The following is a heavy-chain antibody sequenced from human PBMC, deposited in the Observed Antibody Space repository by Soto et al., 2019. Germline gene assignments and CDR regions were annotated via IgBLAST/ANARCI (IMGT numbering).Heavy chain of an antibody. V-gene: IGHV3-23*01. D-gene: IGHD3-22*01. CDR3: AKYLRVYDSTRPPYDY. CDR1: GFTFSSYA. CDR2: ISGSGGST. J-gene: IGHJ4*02. Sequence: PGGSLRLSCAASGFTFSSYAMSWVRQAPGKGLEWVSAISGSGGSTYYADSVKGRFTISRDNSKNTLYLQMNSLRAEDTAVYYCAKYLRVYDSTRPPYDYWGQGTLVTVSS.